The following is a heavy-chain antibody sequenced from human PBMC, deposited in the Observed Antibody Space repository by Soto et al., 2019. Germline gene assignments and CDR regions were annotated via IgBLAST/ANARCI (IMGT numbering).Heavy chain of an antibody. V-gene: IGHV4-61*01. CDR1: GGSVSSGSYY. CDR2: IYYSGST. D-gene: IGHD6-6*01. CDR3: ARGSLVAARRNFDY. J-gene: IGHJ4*02. Sequence: PSETLSLTCTVSGGSVSSGSYYWSWIRQPPGKGLEWIGYIYYSGSTNYNPSLKSRVTISVDTSKNQFSLKLSSVTAADTAVYYCARGSLVAARRNFDYWGQGTLVTVSS.